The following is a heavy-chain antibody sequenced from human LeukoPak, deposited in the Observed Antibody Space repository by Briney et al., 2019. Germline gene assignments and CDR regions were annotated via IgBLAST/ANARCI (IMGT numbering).Heavy chain of an antibody. CDR1: GGSFSGYY. CDR2: INHSGST. Sequence: SETLSLTCAVYGGSFSGYYWSWIRQPPGKGLEWIGEINHSGSTNYNPSLKSRVTISVDTSKNQFSLKLSSVTAADAAVYYCARRRVLFRPRGMDVWGQGTTVTVSS. CDR3: ARRRVLFRPRGMDV. D-gene: IGHD2-21*01. J-gene: IGHJ6*02. V-gene: IGHV4-34*01.